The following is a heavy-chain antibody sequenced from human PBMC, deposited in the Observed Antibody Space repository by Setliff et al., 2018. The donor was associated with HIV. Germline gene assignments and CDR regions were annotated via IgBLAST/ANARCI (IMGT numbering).Heavy chain of an antibody. CDR2: INPSGGST. Sequence: GASVKVSCKASGYTFTSYDINWVRQATGQGLEWMGIINPSGGSTSYAQKFQGRVTMTRDTSTSTVYMELSSLRSEDTAVYYCARRRKQWLVFDPWGQGTLVTVSS. CDR3: ARRRKQWLVFDP. CDR1: GYTFTSYD. D-gene: IGHD6-19*01. V-gene: IGHV1-46*01. J-gene: IGHJ5*02.